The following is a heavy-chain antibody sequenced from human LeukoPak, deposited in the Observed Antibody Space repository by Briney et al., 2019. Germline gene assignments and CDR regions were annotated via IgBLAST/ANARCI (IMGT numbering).Heavy chain of an antibody. CDR2: IANDGRDK. CDR1: GFTFSSCA. V-gene: IGHV3-30*18. D-gene: IGHD6-25*01. Sequence: GGSLRLSCAASGFTFSSCAMHWVRQAPGKGLEWVAVIANDGRDKHHADSVKGRFTISRDNSQNTVYLQMNSLRSEDSGVYYCAKDKSFAAAGYHFDFWGQGALVTVSS. J-gene: IGHJ4*02. CDR3: AKDKSFAAAGYHFDF.